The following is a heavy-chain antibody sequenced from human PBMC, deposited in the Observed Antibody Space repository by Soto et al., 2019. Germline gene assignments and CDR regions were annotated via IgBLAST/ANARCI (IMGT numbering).Heavy chain of an antibody. D-gene: IGHD3-22*01. V-gene: IGHV1-69*01. Sequence: QVQLVQSGAEVRKPGSSVKVSCKASGGTFSRHAISWVRQAPGQGLEWMGGIIPIFGTANHAQKFQGRVTIIADESTSTGYMELSSLRSEDTGMYYCARGWGYDSNDYYYAYWGQGTLVIVSS. CDR3: ARGWGYDSNDYYYAY. CDR1: GGTFSRHA. J-gene: IGHJ4*02. CDR2: IIPIFGTA.